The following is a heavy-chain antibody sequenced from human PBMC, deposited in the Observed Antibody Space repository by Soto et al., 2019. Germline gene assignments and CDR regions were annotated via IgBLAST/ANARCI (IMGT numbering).Heavy chain of an antibody. Sequence: GGSLRLSCVASGFTFSSYTMHWVRQAPGKGLEWVAVISYDGSNKNYADSVKGRFTISRDNSKNTLYLQMNSLRAEDTAVYYCARDSGTYYYDTSLPIGAFDIWGQGTMVTVSS. V-gene: IGHV3-30-3*01. CDR3: ARDSGTYYYDTSLPIGAFDI. J-gene: IGHJ3*02. CDR1: GFTFSSYT. D-gene: IGHD3-22*01. CDR2: ISYDGSNK.